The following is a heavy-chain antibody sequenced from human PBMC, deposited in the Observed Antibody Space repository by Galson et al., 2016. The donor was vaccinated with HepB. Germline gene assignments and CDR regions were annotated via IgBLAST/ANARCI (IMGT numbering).Heavy chain of an antibody. J-gene: IGHJ4*02. V-gene: IGHV5-10-1*01. CDR1: GYSFTDYW. CDR2: INPSDSYA. CDR3: ATLEWLHDY. D-gene: IGHD3-3*01. Sequence: QSGADVKKPGESLRISCKGSGYSFTDYWINWVRQMPGKGLEWMGRINPSDSYANYSPSFQGHVTISADKSISTAYLQWRSLKASDTAMYYCATLEWLHDYWGQGTLVTVSS.